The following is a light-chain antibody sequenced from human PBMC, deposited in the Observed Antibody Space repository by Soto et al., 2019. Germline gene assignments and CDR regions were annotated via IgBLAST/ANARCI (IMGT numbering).Light chain of an antibody. CDR3: SSYTSSSTLYV. Sequence: QSALTQPASVSGSLGQSITISCNGTSSDVGGHDYVSWYQQHPGKAPKLMIYEVSNRPSGVSNRFSGSKSGNTASLTISGLQAEDEADYYCSSYTSSSTLYVFGTGTKLTVL. CDR1: SSDVGGHDY. J-gene: IGLJ1*01. V-gene: IGLV2-14*01. CDR2: EVS.